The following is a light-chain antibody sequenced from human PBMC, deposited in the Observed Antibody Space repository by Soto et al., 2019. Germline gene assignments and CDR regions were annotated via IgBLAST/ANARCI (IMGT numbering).Light chain of an antibody. CDR2: AAS. V-gene: IGKV3-20*01. Sequence: ELVLTQSPGTLSLSPGDRATLSCRASLSLPSRSLAWYQQRPGQAPRVLISAASTRAADITDRFSGSGSGTDFTITINRLEPEDFAVYYCQQYDYSPRTFGQGTKVEVK. CDR1: LSLPSRS. CDR3: QQYDYSPRT. J-gene: IGKJ1*01.